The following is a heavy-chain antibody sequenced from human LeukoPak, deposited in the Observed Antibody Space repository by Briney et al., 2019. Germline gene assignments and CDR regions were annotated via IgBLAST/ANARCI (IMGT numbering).Heavy chain of an antibody. CDR2: ISGSGGST. CDR3: AKDLSGPTKGAHLTGYYKARYYFDY. Sequence: SGGSLRLSCAASGFTFSSYAMSWVRQAPGKGLDWVSAISGSGGSTYYADSVKGRFTISRDNSKNTLYLQMNSLRAEDTAVYYCAKDLSGPTKGAHLTGYYKARYYFDYWGQGTLVTVSS. J-gene: IGHJ4*02. V-gene: IGHV3-23*01. D-gene: IGHD3-9*01. CDR1: GFTFSSYA.